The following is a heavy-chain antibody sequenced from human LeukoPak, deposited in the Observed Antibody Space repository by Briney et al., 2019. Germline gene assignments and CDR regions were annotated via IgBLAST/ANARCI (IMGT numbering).Heavy chain of an antibody. CDR1: GGSISRYY. CDR3: ARHLLIVGPFDI. V-gene: IGHV4-59*08. D-gene: IGHD3-22*01. J-gene: IGHJ3*02. Sequence: PSDTLSLNCTVSGGSISRYYWSHTRQPSGPGLSWIGYIYYSGSTNYNPSLKSRVTISVDTSKNQFSLKLSSVTAADTAVYYCARHLLIVGPFDIWGQGTMVTVSS. CDR2: IYYSGST.